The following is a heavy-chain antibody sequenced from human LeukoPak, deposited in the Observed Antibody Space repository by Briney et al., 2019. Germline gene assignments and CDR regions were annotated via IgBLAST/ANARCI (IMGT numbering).Heavy chain of an antibody. D-gene: IGHD1-26*01. CDR3: SRHGGVSGSD. J-gene: IGHJ4*03. Sequence: PGGSLRLSCAASGFTFSGSAMHWVRQASGKGLEWVGRIRSKANSYETAYAASVKGRFTISRDDSKNTAYLQMNSLKTEDTAVYYCSRHGGVSGSDWGQGTLVTVSS. CDR1: GFTFSGSA. V-gene: IGHV3-73*01. CDR2: IRSKANSYET.